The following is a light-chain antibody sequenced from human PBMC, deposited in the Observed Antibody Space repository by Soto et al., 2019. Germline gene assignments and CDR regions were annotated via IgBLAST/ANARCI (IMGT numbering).Light chain of an antibody. CDR1: QSVKSN. V-gene: IGKV3-15*01. J-gene: IGKJ1*01. CDR3: QHYNNWPRT. Sequence: ILITQSPPTLSVSPGERATLSCRASQSVKSNLAWYQQKPGQAPRLLIYGASTRATGIPARFSGSGSGTEFTLTISNLQSEDFAVYYCQHYNNWPRTFGQGTKVDI. CDR2: GAS.